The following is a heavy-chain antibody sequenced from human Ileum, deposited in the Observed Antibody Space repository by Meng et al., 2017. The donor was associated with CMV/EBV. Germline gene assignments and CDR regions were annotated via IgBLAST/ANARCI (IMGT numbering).Heavy chain of an antibody. CDR1: GFTFDDYA. Sequence: SLKISCAASGFTFDDYAMHWVRQAPGKGLEWVSGISWNSGSIGYADSVKGRFTISRDNAKNSLYLQMNSLRAEDTALYYCAKDVSGYDTDYFDYWGQGTLVTVSS. CDR3: AKDVSGYDTDYFDY. J-gene: IGHJ4*02. D-gene: IGHD5-12*01. CDR2: ISWNSGSI. V-gene: IGHV3-9*01.